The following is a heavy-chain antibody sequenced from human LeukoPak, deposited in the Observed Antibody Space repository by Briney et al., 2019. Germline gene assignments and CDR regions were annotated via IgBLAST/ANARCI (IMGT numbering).Heavy chain of an antibody. Sequence: SETLSLTCAVYGGSFSGYYWSWIRQPPGKGLEWIGEINHSGSTNYNPSLKSRVTISVDTSKNQFSLKLSSVTAADTAVYYCARGSRITIFGVTKIGTNWFDPWGQGTLVTVSS. V-gene: IGHV4-34*01. CDR2: INHSGST. J-gene: IGHJ5*02. D-gene: IGHD3-3*01. CDR3: ARGSRITIFGVTKIGTNWFDP. CDR1: GGSFSGYY.